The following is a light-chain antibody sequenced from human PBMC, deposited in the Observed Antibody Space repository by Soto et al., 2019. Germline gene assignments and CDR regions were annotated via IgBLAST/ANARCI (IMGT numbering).Light chain of an antibody. Sequence: IVMTQSPVSLSVSPGETVTVSCRASQTVSDNLAWYQQKPGQPPRLLIYGASTRAPGVPGRVSGSGSETEFTLTINSLQSEDFAVYYCQQYNNWPPLVFGGGTKVDIK. CDR2: GAS. V-gene: IGKV3-15*01. CDR3: QQYNNWPPLV. CDR1: QTVSDN. J-gene: IGKJ4*01.